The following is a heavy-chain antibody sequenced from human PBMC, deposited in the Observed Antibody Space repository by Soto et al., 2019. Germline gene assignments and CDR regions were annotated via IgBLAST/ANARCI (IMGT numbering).Heavy chain of an antibody. Sequence: EVQLVQSGAEVKKPGESLKISCQVSGYSFDTFWIGWVRQMPGKGLEWMGVIYPADSDTRYSPSFEGQVTISADKSITTAYLQWNRLKASDSAVYYCARLYGLELGTIRGYFDYWGQGTLLTVSS. V-gene: IGHV5-51*01. CDR3: ARLYGLELGTIRGYFDY. CDR1: GYSFDTFW. D-gene: IGHD1-26*01. CDR2: IYPADSDT. J-gene: IGHJ4*02.